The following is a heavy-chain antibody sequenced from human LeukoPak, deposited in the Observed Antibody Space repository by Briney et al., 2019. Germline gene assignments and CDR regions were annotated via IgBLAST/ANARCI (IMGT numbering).Heavy chain of an antibody. D-gene: IGHD2-15*01. V-gene: IGHV4-31*03. CDR3: ARDFQRIQWYFDL. Sequence: SETLSLTCTVSGGSISSGGYYWSWIRQHPGKGLEWIGYIYYSGSTYYNPSLKSRITISVDTSKNQFSLKLSSVTAADTAVYYCARDFQRIQWYFDLWGRGTLVTVSS. CDR2: IYYSGST. J-gene: IGHJ2*01. CDR1: GGSISSGGYY.